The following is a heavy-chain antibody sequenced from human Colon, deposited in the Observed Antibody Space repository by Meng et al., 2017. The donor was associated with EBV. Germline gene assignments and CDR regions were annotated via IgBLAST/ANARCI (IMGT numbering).Heavy chain of an antibody. CDR2: INGDGSST. CDR1: GLTFSSFW. V-gene: IGHV3-74*01. Sequence: EVQLVESGGGLVQPGXAVRLSCAASGLTFSSFWMPWVRQAPGKGLVWVSRINGDGSSTSYADSVKGRFTISRDNAKNTLYLQMNSLRAEDMAVYYCARVGDYAYKDWGQGTLVTVSS. CDR3: ARVGDYAYKD. J-gene: IGHJ1*01. D-gene: IGHD4-17*01.